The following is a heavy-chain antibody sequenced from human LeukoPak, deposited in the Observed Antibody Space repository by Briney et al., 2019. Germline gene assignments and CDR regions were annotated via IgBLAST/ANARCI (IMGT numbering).Heavy chain of an antibody. CDR2: INPNSGDT. D-gene: IGHD5-24*01. Sequence: ASVKVSCKASGYTFTGYYMHWVRQAPGQGLEWMGWINPNSGDTNYAQKFQGRVTMTRDTSISTAYMELSRLRSDDTAVYYCAREMATIEGFDYWGQGTLVTVSS. V-gene: IGHV1-2*02. J-gene: IGHJ4*02. CDR1: GYTFTGYY. CDR3: AREMATIEGFDY.